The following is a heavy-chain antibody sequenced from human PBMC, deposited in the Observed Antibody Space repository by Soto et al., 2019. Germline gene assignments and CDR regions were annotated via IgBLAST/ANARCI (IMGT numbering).Heavy chain of an antibody. CDR2: ISGGGDST. V-gene: IGHV3-23*01. D-gene: IGHD6-13*01. CDR1: GFTFSSCA. CDR3: AKGRVSRRYVLDV. J-gene: IGHJ6*02. Sequence: GGSLRLSCAASGFTFSSCAMIWVRQAPGEGLEWVSGISGGGDSTSYADSVKGRFTISRDNSKNTLYLQMNSLRVEDTALYYCAKGRVSRRYVLDVWGQGTMVTVSS.